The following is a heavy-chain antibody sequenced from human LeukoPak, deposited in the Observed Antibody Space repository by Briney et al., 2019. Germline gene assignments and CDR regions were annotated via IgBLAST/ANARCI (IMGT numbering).Heavy chain of an antibody. CDR2: IRYDGSNK. D-gene: IGHD6-13*01. J-gene: IGHJ6*03. CDR1: GFTFSNND. Sequence: PGGSLRLSCAASGFTFSNNDMHWVRQAPVKGLEWVTFIRYDGSNKYYADSVKGRFTISRDNSKNTLYLQMNSLRAEDTAVYYCAKDRGEQQLYYMDVWGKGTTVTVSS. V-gene: IGHV3-30*02. CDR3: AKDRGEQQLYYMDV.